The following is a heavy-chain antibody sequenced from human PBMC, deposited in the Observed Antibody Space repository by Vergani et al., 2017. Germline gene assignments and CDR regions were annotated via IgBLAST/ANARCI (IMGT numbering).Heavy chain of an antibody. V-gene: IGHV5-51*01. J-gene: IGHJ2*01. CDR2: IYPGDSDT. CDR1: GYSFTSYW. CDR3: ARLNDYGDANWYFDL. Sequence: EVQLVQSGAEVKKPGESLKISCKGSGYSFTSYWIGWVRQMPGKGLEWMGIIYPGDSDTRYSPSFQGQVTISADKSIRTAYLQWSSLKASDTAMYYCARLNDYGDANWYFDLWGRGTLVTVSS. D-gene: IGHD4-17*01.